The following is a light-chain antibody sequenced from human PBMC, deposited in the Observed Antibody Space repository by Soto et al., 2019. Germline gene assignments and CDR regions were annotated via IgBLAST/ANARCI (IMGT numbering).Light chain of an antibody. V-gene: IGKV1-39*01. CDR1: QSISNY. CDR2: AAS. J-gene: IGKJ1*01. CDR3: QQSFSAPVT. Sequence: DIQMTQSPSSLSASVGDRVTIACRASQSISNYLNWYQQKPGKAPNLLIYAASTLQSGVPSRFSGSGSGTDFMLTISSLQPEDFATYSCQQSFSAPVTFGQGTKVEIK.